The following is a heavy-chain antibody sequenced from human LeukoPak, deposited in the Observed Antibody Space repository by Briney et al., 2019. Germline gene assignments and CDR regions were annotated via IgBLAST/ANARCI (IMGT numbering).Heavy chain of an antibody. CDR1: GYSFTSYW. CDR3: ARGSGTGYCSGGSCFLVY. D-gene: IGHD2-15*01. CDR2: IYPGDSDT. V-gene: IGHV5-51*01. Sequence: GESLQISCQGSGYSFTSYWIGWVRQMPGKGLEWMGIIYPGDSDTRYSPSFQGQVTISADKSISTAYLQWSSLKASDTAMYYCARGSGTGYCSGGSCFLVYWGQGTLVTVSS. J-gene: IGHJ4*02.